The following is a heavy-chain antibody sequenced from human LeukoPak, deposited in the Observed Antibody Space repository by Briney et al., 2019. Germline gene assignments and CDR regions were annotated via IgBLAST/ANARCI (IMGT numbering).Heavy chain of an antibody. V-gene: IGHV5-51*01. Sequence: GESLKISCKGFGYIFTNYWIGRVRQMPGKGLEWMGIIYPGDSDTRYSPSLQGQVTFSADKSVSTAYLQWSSLKASDTAMYYCARRSTDSSGYSQFDYWGQGTLVTVSS. J-gene: IGHJ4*02. D-gene: IGHD3-22*01. CDR2: IYPGDSDT. CDR3: ARRSTDSSGYSQFDY. CDR1: GYIFTNYW.